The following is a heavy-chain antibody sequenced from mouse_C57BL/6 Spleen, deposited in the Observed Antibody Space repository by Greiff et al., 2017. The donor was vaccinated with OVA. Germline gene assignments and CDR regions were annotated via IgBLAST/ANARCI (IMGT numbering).Heavy chain of an antibody. J-gene: IGHJ2*01. CDR2: IDPEAGET. D-gene: IGHD1-1*01. V-gene: IGHV14-2*01. CDR3: ARGSEGKGDATDY. Sequence: EVKLMESGAELVKPGASVKLSCTASGFNITDYYMHWVKQRTEQSLEWIGRIDPEAGETKYAPKFQGKATITADTSSNTAYLQLSSLTSEDTDGDDCARGSEGKGDATDYWGQGTTRTVSS. CDR1: GFNITDYY.